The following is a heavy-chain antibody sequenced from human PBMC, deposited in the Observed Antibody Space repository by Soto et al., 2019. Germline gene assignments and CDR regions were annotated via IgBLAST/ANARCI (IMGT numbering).Heavy chain of an antibody. Sequence: QVQLVQSGAEVKKPGSSVKVSCKASGGTFSSYTISWVRQAPGQGLEWMGRIIPILGIANYAQKVQGRVTITADKSTSTADMELSSLRSEDTAVYYCARVRCSGGSCYSGSPAPWGQGALVTVSS. CDR3: ARVRCSGGSCYSGSPAP. V-gene: IGHV1-69*02. CDR1: GGTFSSYT. CDR2: IIPILGIA. D-gene: IGHD2-15*01. J-gene: IGHJ5*02.